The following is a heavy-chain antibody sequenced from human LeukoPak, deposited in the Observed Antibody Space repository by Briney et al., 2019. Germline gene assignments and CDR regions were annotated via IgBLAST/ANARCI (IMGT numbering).Heavy chain of an antibody. Sequence: GGSLRLSCAASGFTFSTYTMNWVRQAPGKGLEWVSSISISSTYLFYADSVKGRFTISRSNTKNSLYLQMNSLRAEDTAVYYCARVRDLYRDYWGQGTLVTVSS. D-gene: IGHD2-2*02. V-gene: IGHV3-21*01. CDR2: ISISSTYL. CDR3: ARVRDLYRDY. J-gene: IGHJ4*02. CDR1: GFTFSTYT.